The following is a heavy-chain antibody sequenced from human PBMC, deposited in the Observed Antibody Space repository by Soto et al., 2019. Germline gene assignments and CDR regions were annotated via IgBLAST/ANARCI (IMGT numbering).Heavy chain of an antibody. J-gene: IGHJ3*02. V-gene: IGHV4-34*01. Sequence: QVQLQQWGAGLLKPSETLSLTCAVYGGFVSSGSYYWSWIRQPTGKGLEWIGEMSHSGGTHFNPFLNRRFTLPVETATNLFSLMMSSVTAADTALYYCARVERGTVTTVVDAFDIWGPGTMVTVSS. D-gene: IGHD1-1*01. CDR3: ARVERGTVTTVVDAFDI. CDR1: GGFVSSGSYY. CDR2: MSHSGGT.